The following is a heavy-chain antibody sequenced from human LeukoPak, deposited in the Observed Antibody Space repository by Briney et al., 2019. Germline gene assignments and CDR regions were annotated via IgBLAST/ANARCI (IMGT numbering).Heavy chain of an antibody. V-gene: IGHV3-23*01. J-gene: IGHJ4*02. CDR2: ISGSGGAT. Sequence: GGSLRLSCAASGFTFNTYGMSWVRQAPGKGLEWVSGISGSGGATYYADSVKGRFTISRDNSKNTLYLQMNSLRVEDTAVYFCAKIGGYVVYWGQGTLVTVSS. CDR1: GFTFNTYG. CDR3: AKIGGYVVY.